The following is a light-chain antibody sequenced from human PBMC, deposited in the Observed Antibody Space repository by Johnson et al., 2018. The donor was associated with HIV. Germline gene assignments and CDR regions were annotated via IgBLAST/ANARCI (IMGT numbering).Light chain of an antibody. J-gene: IGLJ1*01. V-gene: IGLV1-51*01. CDR2: DNN. CDR3: GTWDSSLRVGF. CDR1: SSNIGNNY. Sequence: QLVLTQPPSVSAAPGQKVTISCSGSSSNIGNNYVSWYQQLPGRAPKLLIYDNNKRPSGIPDRFSGSKSGTSATLGITGLQTGDEADYYCGTWDSSLRVGFLGTGSKVTGL.